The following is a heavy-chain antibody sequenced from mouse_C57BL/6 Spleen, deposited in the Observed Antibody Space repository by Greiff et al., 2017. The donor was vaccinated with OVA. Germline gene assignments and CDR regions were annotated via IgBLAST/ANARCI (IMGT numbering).Heavy chain of an antibody. Sequence: VQLQQSGAELVKPGASVKISCKASGYAFSSYWMNWVKQRPGKGLEWIGQIYPGDGDTNYNGKFKGKATLTADKSSSTAYMQLSSLTSEDAAVYFCASSSEYYYAMDYWGQGTSVTVSS. J-gene: IGHJ4*01. CDR2: IYPGDGDT. D-gene: IGHD1-1*01. CDR3: ASSSEYYYAMDY. V-gene: IGHV1-80*01. CDR1: GYAFSSYW.